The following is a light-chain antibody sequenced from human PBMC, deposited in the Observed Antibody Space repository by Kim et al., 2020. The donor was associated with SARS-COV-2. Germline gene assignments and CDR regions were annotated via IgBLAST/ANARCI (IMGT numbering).Light chain of an antibody. CDR2: GES. CDR1: QSVATN. V-gene: IGKV3-15*01. J-gene: IGKJ2*01. CDR3: QQYDNWPYT. Sequence: EIVLTQSPVPLSVSPGEGLTLSCRASQSVATNLAWCQHNPGQAPRLLISGESTRATDIPDSLSASGSGTEFTLTLSSLQSEDVAIYYCQQYDNWPYTVGQGPKLEI.